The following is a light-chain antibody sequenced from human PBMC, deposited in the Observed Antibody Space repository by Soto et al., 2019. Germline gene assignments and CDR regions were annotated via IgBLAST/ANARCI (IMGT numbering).Light chain of an antibody. CDR1: SSDIGSNNY. Sequence: QSVLTQPASVSGSPGQSITISCTGTSSDIGSNNYVSWFQQRPGKAPTLIIYEVSNWPSGVSTHFSGSKSGNTASLTISGLLPEDEAEYYCSSYTTTTRLFGGGTQLTVL. CDR2: EVS. CDR3: SSYTTTTRL. J-gene: IGLJ3*02. V-gene: IGLV2-14*01.